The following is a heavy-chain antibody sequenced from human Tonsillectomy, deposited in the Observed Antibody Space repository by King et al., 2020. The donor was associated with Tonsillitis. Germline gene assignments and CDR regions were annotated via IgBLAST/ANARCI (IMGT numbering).Heavy chain of an antibody. CDR1: GFTFSSYG. CDR3: ARDPDTSGYIH. J-gene: IGHJ4*02. D-gene: IGHD3-22*01. CDR2: IWYDGGNK. Sequence: VQLVESGGAVVQPGRSLRLSCAASGFTFSSYGMHWVRQAPGKGPEWVAFIWYDGGNKYYADSVKGRFTISRDNSKNTLYLQMNSLRAEDMAVYYCARDPDTSGYIHWGQGTLVTVSS. V-gene: IGHV3-33*08.